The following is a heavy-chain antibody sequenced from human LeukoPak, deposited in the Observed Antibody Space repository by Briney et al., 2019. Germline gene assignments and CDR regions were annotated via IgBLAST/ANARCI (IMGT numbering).Heavy chain of an antibody. CDR3: AKDNSGRGYSYGDDAFDI. CDR1: GFTVSTNY. CDR2: LYSGGST. D-gene: IGHD5-18*01. V-gene: IGHV3-66*01. Sequence: GGSLRLSCAASGFTVSTNYMSWVRQAPGKGLEWVSILYSGGSTYYADSVQGRFTISRDNSKNMLFLQMNSLRAEDTAVYYCAKDNSGRGYSYGDDAFDIWGQGTMVTVSS. J-gene: IGHJ3*02.